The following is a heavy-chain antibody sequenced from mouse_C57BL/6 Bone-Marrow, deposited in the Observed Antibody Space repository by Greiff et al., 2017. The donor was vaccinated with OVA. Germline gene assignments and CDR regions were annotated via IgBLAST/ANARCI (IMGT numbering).Heavy chain of an antibody. V-gene: IGHV1-84*01. Sequence: QVQLKESGPELVKPGASVKISCKASGYSFTSYYINWVKQRPGQGLEWIGWIYPGSGNTKYNEKFKGKATLTVDTSSSTAYMQLSSLTSEDSAVYFCARGDWDYFDYWGQGTTLTVSS. CDR2: IYPGSGNT. D-gene: IGHD4-1*01. CDR1: GYSFTSYY. CDR3: ARGDWDYFDY. J-gene: IGHJ2*01.